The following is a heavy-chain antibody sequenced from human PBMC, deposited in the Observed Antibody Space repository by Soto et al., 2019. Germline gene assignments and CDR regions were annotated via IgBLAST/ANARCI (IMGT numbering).Heavy chain of an antibody. CDR1: GFTFSSYA. Sequence: QVQLVESGGGVVQPGRSLRLSCAASGFTFSSYAMHWVRQAPGKGLEWVAVISYDGSNKYYADSVKGRFTISRDNSKNTLYLQMHSLRAEDTAVYYYARAQKVGAANDAFDIWGQGTMVTVSS. V-gene: IGHV3-30-3*01. J-gene: IGHJ3*02. CDR3: ARAQKVGAANDAFDI. CDR2: ISYDGSNK. D-gene: IGHD1-26*01.